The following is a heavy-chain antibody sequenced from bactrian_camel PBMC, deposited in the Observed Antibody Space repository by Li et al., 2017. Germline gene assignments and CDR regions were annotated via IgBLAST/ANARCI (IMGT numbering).Heavy chain of an antibody. J-gene: IGHJ4*01. CDR3: AAVERVYAHEYNY. V-gene: IGHV3S40*01. Sequence: VQLVESGGGLVQPGGSLRLSCAASGFTFSSYAMSWVRQAPGKGLEGVAAIATGGSTYYAEFVRGRFTISRDNAKNTVYLRLNSLKTEDMAMYYCAAVERVYAHEYNYWGQGTQVTVS. D-gene: IGHD6*01. CDR2: IATGGST. CDR1: GFTFSSYA.